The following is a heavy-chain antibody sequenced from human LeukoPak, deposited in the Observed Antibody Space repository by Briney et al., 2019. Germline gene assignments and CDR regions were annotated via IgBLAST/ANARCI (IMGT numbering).Heavy chain of an antibody. D-gene: IGHD3-16*01. V-gene: IGHV1-18*01. Sequence: ASVKVSCKASGYTFSSYVISWVRQAPGQGLEWMGSISGNNGNTDYAQKFQGRVTMTTDTSMGTAFMELRSLRPDDTALYYCARDSPWRRVRFFDYWGQGTLVTVSS. CDR3: ARDSPWRRVRFFDY. J-gene: IGHJ4*02. CDR1: GYTFSSYV. CDR2: ISGNNGNT.